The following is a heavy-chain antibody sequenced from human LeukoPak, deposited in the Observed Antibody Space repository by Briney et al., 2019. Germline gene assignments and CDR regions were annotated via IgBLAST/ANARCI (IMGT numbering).Heavy chain of an antibody. V-gene: IGHV3-23*01. D-gene: IGHD3-10*01. CDR2: ISNSGGGT. CDR3: ARGTSGDY. Sequence: GGSPRLSCAASGFTFSSYGMSWVRQAPGKGLEWVSSISNSGGGTYYADSVKGRFTISRDISKNTLYLQMNSLRAEDTAVYYCARGTSGDYWGQGTLVTVSS. CDR1: GFTFSSYG. J-gene: IGHJ4*02.